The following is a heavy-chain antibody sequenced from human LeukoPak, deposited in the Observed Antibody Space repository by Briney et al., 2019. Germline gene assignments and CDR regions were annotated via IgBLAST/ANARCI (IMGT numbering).Heavy chain of an antibody. D-gene: IGHD1-26*01. Sequence: GGSLRLSFAASGFTVSSNYMSWVRQAPGEGLEWVSLIYSGGSTYYADSVKGRFTISRDNSKNTLYLQMNSLRAEDTAVYYCARDRGASYAPNGLTWYFALWGRGTLVTVSS. J-gene: IGHJ2*01. CDR3: ARDRGASYAPNGLTWYFAL. CDR1: GFTVSSNY. V-gene: IGHV3-66*01. CDR2: IYSGGST.